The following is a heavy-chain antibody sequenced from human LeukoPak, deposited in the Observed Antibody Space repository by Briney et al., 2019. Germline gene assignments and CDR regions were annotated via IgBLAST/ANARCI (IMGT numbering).Heavy chain of an antibody. CDR3: ATSPDIEASGTLYYLDF. Sequence: GGSLRLSCAASGLTFRNYGMSWVRQTPGEGLEWVSSISGAGDYTYYADSVQGRFTISRDHSKNTLYLQMDSLRAQDAAIYYCATSPDIEASGTLYYLDFWGQGTLVSVSS. D-gene: IGHD1-14*01. V-gene: IGHV3-23*01. J-gene: IGHJ4*02. CDR1: GLTFRNYG. CDR2: ISGAGDYT.